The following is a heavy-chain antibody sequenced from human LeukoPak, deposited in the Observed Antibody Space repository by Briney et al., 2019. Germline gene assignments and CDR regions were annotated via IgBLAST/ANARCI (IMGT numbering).Heavy chain of an antibody. J-gene: IGHJ5*02. D-gene: IGHD1-7*01. CDR1: GGSFSGYY. V-gene: IGHV4-34*01. Sequence: SETLSLTCAVYGGSFSGYYWSWIRQPPGKGLEWIGEINHSGSTNYNPSLKSRVTISVDTSKNQFSLKLSSVTAADTAVYYCARVVEAAGTSLGSDWFDPWGQGTLVTVSP. CDR3: ARVVEAAGTSLGSDWFDP. CDR2: INHSGST.